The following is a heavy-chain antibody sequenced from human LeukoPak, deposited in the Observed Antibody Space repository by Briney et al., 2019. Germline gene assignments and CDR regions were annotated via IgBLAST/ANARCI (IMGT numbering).Heavy chain of an antibody. Sequence: GASVKVSCKASGYTFTGYYMHWVRQAPGQGLEWMGWINPNSGGTNYAQKFQGRVTMTRDTSISTAYMELSRLRSDDTAVYYCARGSRRIVVVIPLSFDYWGQGTLVTVSS. D-gene: IGHD3-22*01. J-gene: IGHJ4*02. CDR2: INPNSGGT. CDR1: GYTFTGYY. CDR3: ARGSRRIVVVIPLSFDY. V-gene: IGHV1-2*02.